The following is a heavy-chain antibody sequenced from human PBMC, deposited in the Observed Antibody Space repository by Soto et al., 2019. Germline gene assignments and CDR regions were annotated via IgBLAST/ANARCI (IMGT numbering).Heavy chain of an antibody. V-gene: IGHV4-39*02. CDR3: ARGRIPGYCSGGSCSPPTPASDP. D-gene: IGHD2-15*01. Sequence: SETLSLTCTVSGDSISSTTHYWSWIRQPPGKGLEWIGEINHSGSTNYNPSLKSRVTISVDTSKNHFSLKLSSVTAADTAVYYCARGRIPGYCSGGSCSPPTPASDPWGQGTLVTVSS. J-gene: IGHJ5*02. CDR1: GDSISSTTHY. CDR2: INHSGST.